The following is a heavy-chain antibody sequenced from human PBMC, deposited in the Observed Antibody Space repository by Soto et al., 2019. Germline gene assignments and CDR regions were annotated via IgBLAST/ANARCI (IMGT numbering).Heavy chain of an antibody. D-gene: IGHD5-12*01. V-gene: IGHV4-39*01. CDR1: GGSINVGGYY. J-gene: IGHJ4*02. CDR2: IYYSGTT. Sequence: SETLSLTCPESGGSINVGGYYWGWIRQPPGKGLEWVATIYYSGTTYYNPSLKSRLTISLDTSRNQFSLDLTSVTAADTAVYYCARLAYSHYSTWGQGTLLTVSS. CDR3: ARLAYSHYST.